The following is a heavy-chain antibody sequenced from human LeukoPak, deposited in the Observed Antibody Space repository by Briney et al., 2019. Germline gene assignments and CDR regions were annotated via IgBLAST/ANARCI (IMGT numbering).Heavy chain of an antibody. CDR3: AKSLDYYDSSGYLY. J-gene: IGHJ4*02. Sequence: GRSLRLSCAASGFTFSSYGMHWVRQAPGKGLEWVAVISYDGSNKYYADSVKGRLTISRDNSKNTLYLQMNSLRAEDTAVYYCAKSLDYYDSSGYLYWGQGTLVTVSS. D-gene: IGHD3-22*01. CDR1: GFTFSSYG. V-gene: IGHV3-30*18. CDR2: ISYDGSNK.